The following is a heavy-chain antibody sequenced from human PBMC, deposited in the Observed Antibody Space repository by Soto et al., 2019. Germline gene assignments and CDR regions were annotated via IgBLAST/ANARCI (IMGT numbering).Heavy chain of an antibody. Sequence: EVQLVESGGGLVQPGGSLRLSCAASGFTFSNYWMHWVRQVPGKGLVWVSRINSDGSTNYADSVKGRFTISRDNAKNTLYLQMNRLRVEDTAVYYCARDSPMVRGVGFDYWGQGTLVTVSS. D-gene: IGHD3-10*01. V-gene: IGHV3-74*01. CDR2: INSDGST. CDR3: ARDSPMVRGVGFDY. CDR1: GFTFSNYW. J-gene: IGHJ4*02.